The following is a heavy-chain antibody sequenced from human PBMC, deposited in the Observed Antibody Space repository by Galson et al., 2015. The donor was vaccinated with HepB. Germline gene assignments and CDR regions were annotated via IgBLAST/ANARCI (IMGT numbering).Heavy chain of an antibody. D-gene: IGHD6-19*01. Sequence: SLRLSCAASKFTFRNYNMNWVRQTPGKGMEWVASISYNSDNINYADSVKGRFTISRDNAKNSLYLQMNSLRAEGTAVYYCARDWGIAVSGTWWFDPWGQGTLVTVSS. CDR2: ISYNSDNI. CDR3: ARDWGIAVSGTWWFDP. CDR1: KFTFRNYN. V-gene: IGHV3-21*06. J-gene: IGHJ5*02.